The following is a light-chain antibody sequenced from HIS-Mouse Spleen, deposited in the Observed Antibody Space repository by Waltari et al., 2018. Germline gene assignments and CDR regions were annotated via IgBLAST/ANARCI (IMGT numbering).Light chain of an antibody. J-gene: IGLJ1*01. CDR3: CSYAGSYTYV. Sequence: QSALTQPRSVSGSPGQSVTISCTGTISDVGGYNYVSWYQQHPGKAPKLMIYDVSKRPSGVPDRFSGSKSGNTASLTSSGLQAEDEADYYCCSYAGSYTYVFGTGTKVTVL. CDR2: DVS. V-gene: IGLV2-11*01. CDR1: ISDVGGYNY.